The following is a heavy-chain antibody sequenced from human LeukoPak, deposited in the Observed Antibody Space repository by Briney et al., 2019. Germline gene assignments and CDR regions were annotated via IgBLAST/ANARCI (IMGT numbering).Heavy chain of an antibody. CDR2: IKQVGSEK. CDR3: ARDPVRGVYYYYYYMDV. J-gene: IGHJ6*03. Sequence: PGGSLRLSCAASGFTFSSYWTSWVRQAPGKGLEWVANIKQVGSEKYYVDSVKGRFTISRDNAKNSLYLQMNSLRAEDTAVYYCARDPVRGVYYYYYYMDVWGKGTTVTVSS. V-gene: IGHV3-7*01. CDR1: GFTFSSYW. D-gene: IGHD1-1*01.